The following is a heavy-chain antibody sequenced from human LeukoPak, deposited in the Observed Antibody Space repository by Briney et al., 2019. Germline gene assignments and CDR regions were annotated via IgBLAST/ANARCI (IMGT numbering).Heavy chain of an antibody. Sequence: GESLKISCKGSGYSFTSYWIGWVRQMPGKGLEWMGIIYPGDSDTRYSPSFQGQVTISADESISTAYLQWSSLKASDTAMYYCARGRYYYDSSGSRGGRYDYWGQGTLVTVSS. CDR3: ARGRYYYDSSGSRGGRYDY. CDR2: IYPGDSDT. J-gene: IGHJ4*02. D-gene: IGHD3-22*01. CDR1: GYSFTSYW. V-gene: IGHV5-51*01.